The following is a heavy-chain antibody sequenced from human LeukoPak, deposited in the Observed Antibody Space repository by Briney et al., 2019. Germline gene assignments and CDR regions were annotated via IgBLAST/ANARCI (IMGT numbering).Heavy chain of an antibody. D-gene: IGHD6-13*01. J-gene: IGHJ6*03. Sequence: GGSLRLSCAASGFTFDDYAMHWVRQAPGKGLEWVSLISGDGSSTYYADSVKGRFTISTDNSKNSLYLQMNSLRTEDTALYYCAVAAAGFYYYYYMDVWGKGTTVTVSS. CDR1: GFTFDDYA. CDR3: AVAAAGFYYYYYMDV. V-gene: IGHV3-43*02. CDR2: ISGDGSST.